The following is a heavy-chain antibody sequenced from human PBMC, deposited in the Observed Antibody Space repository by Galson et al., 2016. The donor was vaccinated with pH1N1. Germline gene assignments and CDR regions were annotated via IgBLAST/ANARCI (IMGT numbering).Heavy chain of an antibody. J-gene: IGHJ3*02. CDR3: ARLVGAGDDAFDS. V-gene: IGHV4-61*02. Sequence: LSLTCAVSGGSISSRTHYWNWIRQPAGKGLEWIGRTYPGGSKFYNPSLMSRVTISVDTSNNQFSLDLSSVTAADTAVYYCARLVGAGDDAFDSLGQGTMVTVSS. CDR1: GGSISSRTHY. D-gene: IGHD7-27*01. CDR2: TYPGGSK.